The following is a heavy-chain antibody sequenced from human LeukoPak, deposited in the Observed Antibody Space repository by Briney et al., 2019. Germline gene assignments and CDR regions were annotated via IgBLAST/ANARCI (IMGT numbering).Heavy chain of an antibody. Sequence: SETLSLTCTVYGGSLSGYYWSWIRQPPGKGLEWIGEINHSGSTNYNPSLKSRVTISVDTSKNQFSLKLSSVTAADTAVYYCARRGYYYDSSGYYVGAYRYYFDYWGQGTLVTVSS. CDR1: GGSLSGYY. CDR3: ARRGYYYDSSGYYVGAYRYYFDY. V-gene: IGHV4-34*01. D-gene: IGHD3-22*01. CDR2: INHSGST. J-gene: IGHJ4*02.